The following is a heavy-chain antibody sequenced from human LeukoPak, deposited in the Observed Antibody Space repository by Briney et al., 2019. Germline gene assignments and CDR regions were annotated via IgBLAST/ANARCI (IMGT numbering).Heavy chain of an antibody. CDR1: GGSISSGGYY. V-gene: IGHV4-31*03. CDR3: ARSGRVTSPLFDY. J-gene: IGHJ4*02. D-gene: IGHD4-17*01. CDR2: IYYSGST. Sequence: SGTLSLTCTVSGGSISSGGYYWSWIRQHPGKGLEWIGYIYYSGSTYYNPSLKSRVTISVDTSKNQFSLKLSSVTAADTAVYYCARSGRVTSPLFDYWGQGTLVTVSS.